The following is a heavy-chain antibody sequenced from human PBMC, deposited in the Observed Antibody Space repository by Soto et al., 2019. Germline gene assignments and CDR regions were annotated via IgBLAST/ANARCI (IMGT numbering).Heavy chain of an antibody. CDR3: ARDLISNYHYYGRDV. CDR2: IIPFFHAA. Sequence: QVQLVQSGAEVKKPGSSVKVSCKASADTFSSSAFSWVRQAPGQGLEWMGGIIPFFHAANYAQRLQGRATITADESTSTVYMELSSLRSEDTDLYYRARDLISNYHYYGRDVWGQGTTVTVSS. CDR1: ADTFSSSA. J-gene: IGHJ6*02. V-gene: IGHV1-69*01.